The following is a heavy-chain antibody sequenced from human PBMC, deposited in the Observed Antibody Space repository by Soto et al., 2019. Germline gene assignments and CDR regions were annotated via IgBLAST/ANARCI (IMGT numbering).Heavy chain of an antibody. Sequence: QVQLVESGGGVVQPGRSLRLSCAASGFTFSSYGMHWVRQAPGKGLEWVAVIWYDGSNKYYADSVKGRFTISRDNSKNTLYLQMNSLRAEDTAVYYCARDLSGPNYSSPPGYWGQGTLVTVSS. D-gene: IGHD6-19*01. CDR2: IWYDGSNK. CDR1: GFTFSSYG. V-gene: IGHV3-33*01. CDR3: ARDLSGPNYSSPPGY. J-gene: IGHJ4*02.